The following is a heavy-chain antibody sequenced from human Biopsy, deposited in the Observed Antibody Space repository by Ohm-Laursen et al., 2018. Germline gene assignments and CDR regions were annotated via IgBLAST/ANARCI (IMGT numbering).Heavy chain of an antibody. CDR2: VGWDDYK. D-gene: IGHD3-3*01. V-gene: IGHV2-70*11. CDR1: GFSLSALGMC. Sequence: TQTLTLTCSFSGFSLSALGMCVSWIRQAPGKALEWLARVGWDDYKDYSASLQTKLSISKDTSNDQVVMTVNNVDPADTATYYCARTPILIVSAGLVYRHRRHLQGMDVWGQGIAVTVS. J-gene: IGHJ6*02. CDR3: ARTPILIVSAGLVYRHRRHLQGMDV.